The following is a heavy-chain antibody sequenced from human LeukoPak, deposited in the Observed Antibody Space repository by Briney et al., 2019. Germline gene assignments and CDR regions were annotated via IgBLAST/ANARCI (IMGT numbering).Heavy chain of an antibody. V-gene: IGHV3-23*01. J-gene: IGHJ4*02. Sequence: PGGSLRLSCAGSGFTFRIFSKFAMSWVRQAPGKGLEWVCVISGSGDTTYYADSVRGRFTISRDNSKDTLYLQMNSLRAEDTAVYYCASGRITGWYYFDNWGQGTLVTVSS. D-gene: IGHD3-16*01. CDR2: ISGSGDTT. CDR3: ASGRITGWYYFDN. CDR1: GFTFRIFSKFA.